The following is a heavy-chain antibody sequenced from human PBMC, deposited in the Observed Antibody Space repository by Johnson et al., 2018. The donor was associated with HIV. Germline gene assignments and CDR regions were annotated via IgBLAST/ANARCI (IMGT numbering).Heavy chain of an antibody. CDR1: GFTFDDYA. CDR3: AKDISHDIVGTPDRAFDI. D-gene: IGHD1-26*01. CDR2: ISWNSGYI. J-gene: IGHJ3*02. V-gene: IGHV3-9*01. Sequence: VQLVESGGGVVRPGGSLRLSCAASGFTFDDYAMHWVRQAPGKGLEWVSGISWNSGYIVYAASVKGRFTISRANAKNSLYLQMNSLRTEDTALYYCAKDISHDIVGTPDRAFDIWGQGTMVTVSS.